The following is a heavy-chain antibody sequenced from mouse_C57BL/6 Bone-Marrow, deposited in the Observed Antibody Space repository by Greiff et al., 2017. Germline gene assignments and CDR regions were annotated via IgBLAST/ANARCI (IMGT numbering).Heavy chain of an antibody. Sequence: QVQLQQPGAELVRPGSSVKLSCKASGYTFTSYWMHWVKQRPIQGLEWIGNIDPSDSETHYNQKFKDKATLTVDKSSSTAYMQLSSLTSEDCAVYYCARGDYYGSSYGSWFAYWGQGTLVTVSA. CDR2: IDPSDSET. CDR3: ARGDYYGSSYGSWFAY. V-gene: IGHV1-52*01. CDR1: GYTFTSYW. D-gene: IGHD1-1*01. J-gene: IGHJ3*01.